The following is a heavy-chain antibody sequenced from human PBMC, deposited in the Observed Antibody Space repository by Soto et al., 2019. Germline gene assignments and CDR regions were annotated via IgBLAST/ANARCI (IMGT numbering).Heavy chain of an antibody. D-gene: IGHD3-16*02. J-gene: IGHJ4*02. CDR3: GGTVWGSYRSGVGIDY. V-gene: IGHV1-18*03. CDR2: ISAYNGNT. CDR1: GYTFTSYG. Sequence: QVQLVQSGAEVKKPGASVKVSCKASGYTFTSYGISWVRQAPGQGLEWMGWISAYNGNTNYAQKLQGRVTMTTDTATSRACVELRSLRSDDVAVYYCGGTVWGSYRSGVGIDYWGQGTLVTVSS.